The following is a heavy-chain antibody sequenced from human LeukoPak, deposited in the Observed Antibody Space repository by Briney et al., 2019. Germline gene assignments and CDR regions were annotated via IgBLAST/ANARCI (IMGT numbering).Heavy chain of an antibody. CDR3: ARDYYGSGDY. CDR1: EFAFSAYW. J-gene: IGHJ4*02. V-gene: IGHV3-74*01. D-gene: IGHD3-10*01. Sequence: GGSLRLSCAASEFAFSAYWMHWFRQAPGKGLVWVSRINRDGSTATYADSVKGRFTISRDNAKNALFLQMNSLRAEDTAVYYCARDYYGSGDYWGQGTLVTVSS. CDR2: INRDGSTA.